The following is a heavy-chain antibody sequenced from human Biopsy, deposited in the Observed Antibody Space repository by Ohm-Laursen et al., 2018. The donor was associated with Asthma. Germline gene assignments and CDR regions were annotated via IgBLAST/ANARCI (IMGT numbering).Heavy chain of an antibody. Sequence: TLSLTCVVSGGSMTPTSHYWDWIRQAPGKGLEWIGYISYGGKTSYNPSLKNRVTISRDTSKSQFSLRLTSVTAADTAVYFCARRITIFGVVQKDHGMDAWGQGTTVIVSS. J-gene: IGHJ6*02. D-gene: IGHD3-3*01. V-gene: IGHV4-39*01. CDR1: GGSMTPTSHY. CDR2: ISYGGKT. CDR3: ARRITIFGVVQKDHGMDA.